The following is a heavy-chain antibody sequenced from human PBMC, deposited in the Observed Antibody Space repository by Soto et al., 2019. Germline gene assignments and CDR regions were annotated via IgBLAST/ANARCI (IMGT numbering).Heavy chain of an antibody. V-gene: IGHV1-8*02. Sequence: ASVKVSCKASGYTFTSYAMHWVRQAPGQGLEWMGWMNPNSGNTGYAQKFQGRVTMTRNTSISTAYMELSSLRSEDTAVYYCARARFDFWSGYSLDYWGQGTLVTVSS. CDR1: GYTFTSYA. D-gene: IGHD3-3*01. CDR3: ARARFDFWSGYSLDY. J-gene: IGHJ4*02. CDR2: MNPNSGNT.